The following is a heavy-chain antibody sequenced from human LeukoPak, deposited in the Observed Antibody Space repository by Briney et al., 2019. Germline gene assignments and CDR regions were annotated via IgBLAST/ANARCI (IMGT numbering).Heavy chain of an antibody. D-gene: IGHD4-17*01. Sequence: PGGSLRLSCAASGFTFSSFAMSWVRQAPGKGLEWVSDISGGGGSTFYADPVKGRFTISRDNSENTLYLQMNSLRAEDTALYFCAGAYGYKYFHYWGQGTLVTVSS. CDR3: AGAYGYKYFHY. J-gene: IGHJ4*02. CDR2: ISGGGGST. CDR1: GFTFSSFA. V-gene: IGHV3-23*01.